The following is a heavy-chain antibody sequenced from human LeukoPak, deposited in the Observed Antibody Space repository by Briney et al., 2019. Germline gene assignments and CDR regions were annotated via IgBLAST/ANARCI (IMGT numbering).Heavy chain of an antibody. D-gene: IGHD3-22*01. CDR1: GFSFSRFS. CDR3: ARDPQYYFDNSGFDY. V-gene: IGHV3-21*04. Sequence: GGSLRLSCAASGFSFSRFSMHWVRQAPGQGLEWVSSISDSITYIYYADSFKGRFTTSRDDANNTLYLHMDSLRVEDTAVYFCARDPQYYFDNSGFDYWGQGVLVTVSS. J-gene: IGHJ4*02. CDR2: ISDSITYI.